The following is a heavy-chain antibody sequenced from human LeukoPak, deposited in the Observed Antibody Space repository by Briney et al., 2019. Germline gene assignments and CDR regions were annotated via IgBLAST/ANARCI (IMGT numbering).Heavy chain of an antibody. CDR2: TYYSGST. Sequence: SETLSLTCTVSGGSISSSSYYWGWIRQPPGKGLEWIGSTYYSGSTYYNPSLKSRVTISVDTSKNQFSLKLSSVTAADTAVYYCATDPTTGDYYYYMDVWGKGTTVTVSS. CDR3: ATDPTTGDYYYYMDV. CDR1: GGSISSSSYY. V-gene: IGHV4-39*07. J-gene: IGHJ6*03. D-gene: IGHD1-26*01.